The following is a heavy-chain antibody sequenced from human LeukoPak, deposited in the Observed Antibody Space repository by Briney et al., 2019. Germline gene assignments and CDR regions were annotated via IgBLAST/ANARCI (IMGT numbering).Heavy chain of an antibody. CDR1: GYTFTSYD. Sequence: ASVKVSCKASGYTFTSYDINWVRQATGQELEWMGWMNPNSGNTGYAQKFQGRVTMTRNTSISTAYMELSSLRSEDTAVYYCARALWLDCSGGSCPPDAFDIWGQGTLVTVSS. D-gene: IGHD2-15*01. CDR2: MNPNSGNT. J-gene: IGHJ3*02. V-gene: IGHV1-8*01. CDR3: ARALWLDCSGGSCPPDAFDI.